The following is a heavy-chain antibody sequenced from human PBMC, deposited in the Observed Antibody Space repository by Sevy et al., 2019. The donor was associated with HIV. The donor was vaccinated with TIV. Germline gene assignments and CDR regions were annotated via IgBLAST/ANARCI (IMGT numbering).Heavy chain of an antibody. Sequence: GGSLRLSCAASGFTFSSYAMSWVRQAPGKGLEWVSAISGSGGSTYYADSVKGRFTISRDNAKNSLYLQMNSLRAEDTAVYYCARDAALSNYYDSSGYPNAFDIWGQGTMVTVSS. CDR2: ISGSGGST. D-gene: IGHD3-22*01. CDR3: ARDAALSNYYDSSGYPNAFDI. J-gene: IGHJ3*02. V-gene: IGHV3-23*01. CDR1: GFTFSSYA.